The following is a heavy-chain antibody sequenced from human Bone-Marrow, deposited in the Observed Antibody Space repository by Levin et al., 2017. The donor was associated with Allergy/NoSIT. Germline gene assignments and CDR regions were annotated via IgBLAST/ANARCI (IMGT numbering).Heavy chain of an antibody. V-gene: IGHV4-34*01. CDR1: GGSFSGYY. J-gene: IGHJ6*02. Sequence: SETLSLTCAVYGGSFSGYYWSWIRQPPGKGLEWIGEINHSGSTNYNPSLKSRVTISVDTSKNQFSLKLSSVTAADTAVYYCARLRAARPNYYYYYGMDVWGQGTTVTVSS. D-gene: IGHD6-6*01. CDR2: INHSGST. CDR3: ARLRAARPNYYYYYGMDV.